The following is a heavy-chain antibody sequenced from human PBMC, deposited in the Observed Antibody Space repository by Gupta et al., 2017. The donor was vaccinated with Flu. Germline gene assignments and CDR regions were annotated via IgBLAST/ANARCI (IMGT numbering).Heavy chain of an antibody. D-gene: IGHD3-22*01. CDR3: TTEGYFDTTGYSTPFFRVHPFDI. Sequence: EVQLVESGGGLVKPGGSLSLSCAASGFIFSNAWLTWVRQGPGKGLEWVGLIKSKADGGTTDYAAPVKGRFTISRDDSKNMVYLQFHSLTTEDTAVYYCTTEGYFDTTGYSTPFFRVHPFDIWGQGTRVTVSS. J-gene: IGHJ3*02. CDR1: GFIFSNAW. V-gene: IGHV3-15*01. CDR2: IKSKADGGTT.